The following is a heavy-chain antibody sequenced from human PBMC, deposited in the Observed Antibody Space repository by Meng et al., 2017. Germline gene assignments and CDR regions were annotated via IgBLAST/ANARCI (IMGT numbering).Heavy chain of an antibody. D-gene: IGHD3-10*01. V-gene: IGHV3-30*04. Sequence: GESLKISCAASGFTFSSYAMHWVRQAPGKGLEWVAVISYDGSNKYYADSVKGRFTISRDNSKNTLYLQMNSLRAKDTAVYYCARLVPLGVRGVVPSYGMDVWGQGTTVTVSS. CDR2: ISYDGSNK. CDR3: ARLVPLGVRGVVPSYGMDV. J-gene: IGHJ6*02. CDR1: GFTFSSYA.